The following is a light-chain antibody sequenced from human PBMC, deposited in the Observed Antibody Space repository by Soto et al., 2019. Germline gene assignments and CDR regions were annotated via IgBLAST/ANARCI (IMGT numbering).Light chain of an antibody. CDR3: QQYVTSLTT. J-gene: IGKJ1*01. CDR1: QSVSSN. V-gene: IGKV3-15*01. CDR2: GAS. Sequence: EIILTQSPASLSVSPGERATLSCRASQSVSSNLAWYQQKPGQAPRLLIYGASTRATGIPARFSGSGSGTEFTLTISSLQSEDFAVYYCQQYVTSLTTFGQGTKVDIK.